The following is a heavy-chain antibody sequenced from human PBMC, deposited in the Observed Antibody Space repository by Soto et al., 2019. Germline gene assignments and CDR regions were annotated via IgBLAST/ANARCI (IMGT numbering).Heavy chain of an antibody. CDR3: ARSPGNYYDSSGYYYYFDY. D-gene: IGHD3-22*01. CDR2: ISAYNGNT. CDR1: GYTFTSYG. Sequence: ASVKVSCKASGYTFTSYGISWVRQAPGQGLEWMGWISAYNGNTNYAQKLQGRVTMTTDTSTSTAYMELRSLRSDDTAVYYCARSPGNYYDSSGYYYYFDYWGQGTLVTV. V-gene: IGHV1-18*01. J-gene: IGHJ4*02.